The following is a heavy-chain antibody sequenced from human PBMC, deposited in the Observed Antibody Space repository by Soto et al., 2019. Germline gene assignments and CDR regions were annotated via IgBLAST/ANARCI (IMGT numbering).Heavy chain of an antibody. CDR1: GFIFSNNA. J-gene: IGHJ4*01. CDR3: AIARVADSSLDH. CDR2: ISYDSSEI. V-gene: IGHV3-30*01. Sequence: LRLSCVGSGFIFSNNAMHWVRQAPGKGLEWMAFISYDSSEIFYADSVKGRFTISRDNPKNTLFLHMNSPRADDTAVYYCAIARVADSSLDHWGRGVLVTVSS. D-gene: IGHD3-3*01.